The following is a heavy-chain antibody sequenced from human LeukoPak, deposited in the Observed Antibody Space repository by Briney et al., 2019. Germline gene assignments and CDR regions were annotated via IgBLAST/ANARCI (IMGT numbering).Heavy chain of an antibody. CDR3: AKIAIGNGYYYYYYMDV. CDR1: GFTFSSYG. D-gene: IGHD2-8*01. V-gene: IGHV3-30*18. Sequence: GRSLRLSCAASGFTFSSYGMHWVRQAPGKGLEWVAVISYDGSNKYYADSVKGRFTISRDNSKNTLYLQMNGLRAEDTAVYYCAKIAIGNGYYYYYYMDVWGKGTTVTVSS. CDR2: ISYDGSNK. J-gene: IGHJ6*03.